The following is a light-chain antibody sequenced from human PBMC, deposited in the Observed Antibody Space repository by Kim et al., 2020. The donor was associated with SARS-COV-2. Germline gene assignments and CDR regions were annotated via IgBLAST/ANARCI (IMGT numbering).Light chain of an antibody. J-gene: IGKJ2*01. Sequence: DIQMTQSPSILSASVGDRVTITCRASQSVSDWLAWYQQKPGKAPKLQIYKASSLQSGVPSRFSGSGSGTEFTLTISSLQPDDFASYYCIRYNDYEGTFGKGTKLEIK. CDR2: KAS. CDR1: QSVSDW. V-gene: IGKV1-5*03. CDR3: IRYNDYEGT.